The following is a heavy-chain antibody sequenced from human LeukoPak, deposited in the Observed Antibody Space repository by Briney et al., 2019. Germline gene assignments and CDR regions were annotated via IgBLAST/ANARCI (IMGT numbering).Heavy chain of an antibody. CDR1: GGSISSYY. D-gene: IGHD3-10*01. V-gene: IGHV4-59*08. J-gene: IGHJ5*02. CDR2: IYYSGST. CDR3: ARRSVLWFREFLEGQNWFDP. Sequence: TSETLSLTCTVSGGSISSYYWSWIRQPPGKGLEWIGYIYYSGSTNYNPSLKSRVTISVDTSKNQFSLKLSSVTAADTAVYYCARRSVLWFREFLEGQNWFDPWGQGTLVTVSS.